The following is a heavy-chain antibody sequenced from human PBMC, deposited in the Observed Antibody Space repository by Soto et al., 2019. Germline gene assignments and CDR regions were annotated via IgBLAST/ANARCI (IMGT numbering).Heavy chain of an antibody. V-gene: IGHV1-18*01. J-gene: IGHJ6*02. CDR1: GYTFTSYG. D-gene: IGHD2-2*02. CDR2: ISAYNGNT. Sequence: ASVKVSCKASGYTFTSYGISWVRQAPGQGLEWMGWISAYNGNTNYAQKLQGRVTMTTDTSTSTAYMELRSLRYDDTAVYYCARVWASCSSTSCYTHYYYGMDVWGQGTTVTVSS. CDR3: ARVWASCSSTSCYTHYYYGMDV.